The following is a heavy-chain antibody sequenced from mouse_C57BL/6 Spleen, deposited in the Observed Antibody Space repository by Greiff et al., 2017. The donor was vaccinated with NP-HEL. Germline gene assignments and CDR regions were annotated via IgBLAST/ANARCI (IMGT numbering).Heavy chain of an antibody. D-gene: IGHD2-3*01. CDR3: ASAMMVTRRYFDV. CDR2: IDPANGNT. V-gene: IGHV14-3*01. CDR1: GFNIKNTY. J-gene: IGHJ1*03. Sequence: EVQLQQSVAELVRPGASVKLSCTASGFNIKNTYMHWVKQRPEQGLEWIGRIDPANGNTKYAPKFQGKATITADPSSNTAYLQLSSLTSEDTAIYYCASAMMVTRRYFDVWGTGTTVTVSS.